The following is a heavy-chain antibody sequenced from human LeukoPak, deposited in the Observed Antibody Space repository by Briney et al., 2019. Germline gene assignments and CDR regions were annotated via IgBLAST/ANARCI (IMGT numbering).Heavy chain of an antibody. CDR2: IYSGGST. V-gene: IGHV3-66*01. Sequence: GGSLRLSGAGSGFTFDSYAMHWVRQVPGKGLEWVSLIYSGGSTYYADSVKGRFTISRDNAKNSLYLQINSLRAEDTAVYYCARDRVGATVNYFDPWGQGTLVTVSS. J-gene: IGHJ4*02. CDR3: ARDRVGATVNYFDP. D-gene: IGHD1-26*01. CDR1: GFTFDSYA.